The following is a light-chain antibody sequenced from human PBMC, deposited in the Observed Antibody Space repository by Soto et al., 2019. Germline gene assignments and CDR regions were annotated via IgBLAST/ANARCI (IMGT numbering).Light chain of an antibody. CDR3: QQRSRWPPG. CDR1: QSVSSY. J-gene: IGKJ5*01. Sequence: EIVMTQSQATLSVSPRERATLSYRASQSVSSYLAWYQQKPGQAPRLLIYDASNRATGIPARFTGSGSGTDFTLTISSLEPEDFAVYYCQQRSRWPPGVGQGTRLEIK. CDR2: DAS. V-gene: IGKV3-11*01.